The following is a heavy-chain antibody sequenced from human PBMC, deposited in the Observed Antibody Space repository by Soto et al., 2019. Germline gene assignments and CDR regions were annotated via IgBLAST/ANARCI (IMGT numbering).Heavy chain of an antibody. CDR2: INPNSGGT. CDR1: GYTFTGYY. CDR3: ATYYYGSGSYSNYFDY. Sequence: ASVKVSCKASGYTFTGYYMHWVRQAPGQGLEWMGWINPNSGGTNYAQKFQGRVTMTRDTSISTAYMELSRLRSDDTAVYYCATYYYGSGSYSNYFDYWGQGTLVTVSS. V-gene: IGHV1-2*02. D-gene: IGHD3-10*01. J-gene: IGHJ4*02.